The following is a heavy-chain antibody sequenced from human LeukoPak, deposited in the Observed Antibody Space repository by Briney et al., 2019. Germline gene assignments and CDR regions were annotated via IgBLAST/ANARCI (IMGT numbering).Heavy chain of an antibody. CDR2: ISSSGSTT. CDR3: ARATYDTNFYGSGPRWMDV. J-gene: IGHJ6*04. CDR1: GFTLSSYE. D-gene: IGHD3-10*01. Sequence: GGSLRLSCVVSGFTLSSYEMNWVRQAPGKGLEWVSYISSSGSTTYSADSVKGRFTISRDNAKNSLYLQMNSLRAEDTAVYYCARATYDTNFYGSGPRWMDVWGKGTTVTISS. V-gene: IGHV3-48*03.